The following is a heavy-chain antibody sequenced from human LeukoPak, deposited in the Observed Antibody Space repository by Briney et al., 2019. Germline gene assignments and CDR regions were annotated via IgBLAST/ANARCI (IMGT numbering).Heavy chain of an antibody. CDR3: ARDVGGSTRKKNYYYYYMDV. CDR2: INPNSGGT. CDR1: GYTFTGYY. D-gene: IGHD2-2*01. J-gene: IGHJ6*03. Sequence: ASVKVSCKASGYTFTGYYMHWVRQAPGQGLEWMGWINPNSGGTNYAQKFQGRVTMTRDTSTSTAYMELSRLRSDDTAVYYCARDVGGSTRKKNYYYYYMDVWGKGTTVTVSS. V-gene: IGHV1-2*02.